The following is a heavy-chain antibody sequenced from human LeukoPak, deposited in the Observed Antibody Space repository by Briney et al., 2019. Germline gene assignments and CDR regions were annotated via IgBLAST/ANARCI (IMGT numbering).Heavy chain of an antibody. CDR3: ARGRRERGSYKQNWFDP. D-gene: IGHD1-26*01. V-gene: IGHV4-39*07. J-gene: IGHJ5*02. Sequence: SETLSLTCTVSGGSISSSSYYWGWIRQPPGKGLEWIGSIYYSGSTCYNPSLKSRVTISVDTSKNQFSLKLSSVTAADTAVYYCARGRRERGSYKQNWFDPWGQGTLVTVSS. CDR2: IYYSGST. CDR1: GGSISSSSYY.